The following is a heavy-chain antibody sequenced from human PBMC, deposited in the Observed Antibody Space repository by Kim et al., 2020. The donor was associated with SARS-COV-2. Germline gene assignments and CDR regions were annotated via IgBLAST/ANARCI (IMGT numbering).Heavy chain of an antibody. D-gene: IGHD6-19*01. V-gene: IGHV4-59*03. CDR3: ARGLGGSAWLDF. CDR2: IYNSGNT. Sequence: SETLSLTCTVSGGFSSSYYWSWVRQPPGKGLEWIGYIYNSGNTNYNPSLKSRVTISEDASKSEFSLRLSSATPADTAVYYCARGLGGSAWLDFWSQGTL. J-gene: IGHJ4*02. CDR1: GGFSSSYY.